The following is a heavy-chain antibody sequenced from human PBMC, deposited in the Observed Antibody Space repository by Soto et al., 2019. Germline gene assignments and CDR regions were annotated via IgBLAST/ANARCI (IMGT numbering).Heavy chain of an antibody. Sequence: GASVKVSCKVSGYTLTELSMHWVRQAPGKGLEWMGGFDPEDGETIYAQKFQGRVTMTEDTSTDTAYMELSGLKYEDTAVYYCARRKERSGPIYFDYWGQGTLVTVSS. J-gene: IGHJ4*02. CDR3: ARRKERSGPIYFDY. CDR1: GYTLTELS. V-gene: IGHV1-24*01. CDR2: FDPEDGET. D-gene: IGHD6-25*01.